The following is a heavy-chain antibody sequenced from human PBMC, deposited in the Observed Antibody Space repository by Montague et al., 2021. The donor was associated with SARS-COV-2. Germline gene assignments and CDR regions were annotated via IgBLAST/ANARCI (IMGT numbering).Heavy chain of an antibody. Sequence: SGITNYNTSLKSRVTISVETSKNQFSLKLSSVTAADTAVYYCARQERRCLQLTPGAFDIWGQGTMVTVSS. CDR3: ARQERRCLQLTPGAFDI. D-gene: IGHD5-24*01. V-gene: IGHV4-59*08. CDR2: SGIT. J-gene: IGHJ3*02.